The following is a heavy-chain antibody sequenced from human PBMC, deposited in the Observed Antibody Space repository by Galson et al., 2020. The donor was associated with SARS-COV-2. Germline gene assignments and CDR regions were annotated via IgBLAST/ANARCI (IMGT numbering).Heavy chain of an antibody. V-gene: IGHV4-4*02. CDR2: IHHSGNS. J-gene: IGHJ4*02. Sequence: SETLSLTCAVSADSITSGHWCSWVRQPPGKGLEWIGEIHHSGNSNYNPSLKSRVTMSLDPSRDQFPLRLNSATAADTALYFCAITSIGFTWNSWGQGTLVTVSS. CDR3: AITSIGFTWNS. CDR1: ADSITSGHW.